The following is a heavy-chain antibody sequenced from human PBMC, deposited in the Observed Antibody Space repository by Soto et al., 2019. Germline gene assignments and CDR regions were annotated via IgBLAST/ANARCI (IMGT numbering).Heavy chain of an antibody. V-gene: IGHV5-51*01. CDR2: MYPADSDT. CDR1: GYSFSTYW. J-gene: IGHJ1*01. CDR3: ASSGLYAESFHH. D-gene: IGHD2-2*02. Sequence: PGESLKISCKGSGYSFSTYWIGWVRQMSGKGLEWMGIMYPADSDTRYSPSFKGQVTFSADKSLSTAYLQWTSLKASDTAIYYCASSGLYAESFHHWGQGTPVTVSS.